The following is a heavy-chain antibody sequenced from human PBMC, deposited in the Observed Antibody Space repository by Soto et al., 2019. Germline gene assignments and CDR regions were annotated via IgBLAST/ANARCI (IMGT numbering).Heavy chain of an antibody. CDR3: ARHIQSPYYLDY. CDR2: IYYSGST. J-gene: IGHJ4*02. D-gene: IGHD4-4*01. Sequence: SETLSLTCTVSGGSVSSGSYYWGWIRQPPGKGLEWIGSIYYSGSTYYNPSLKSRVTISVDTSKNQFSLKLSSVTAADTAVYYCARHIQSPYYLDYWGQGTLVTVSS. V-gene: IGHV4-39*01. CDR1: GGSVSSGSYY.